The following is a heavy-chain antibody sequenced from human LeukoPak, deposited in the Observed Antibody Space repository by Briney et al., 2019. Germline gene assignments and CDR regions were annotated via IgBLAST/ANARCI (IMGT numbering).Heavy chain of an antibody. J-gene: IGHJ3*02. CDR1: GFTFSSYE. D-gene: IGHD6-13*01. Sequence: PGGSLRLSCAASGFTFSSYEMIWVRQAPGKGLEWVSYISSSGSIIYYADSVKGRFTISRDNAKNSLYLQMNSLRAEDTAVYYCARDRQQLVLDAFDIWGQGTMVTVSS. CDR2: ISSSGSII. V-gene: IGHV3-48*03. CDR3: ARDRQQLVLDAFDI.